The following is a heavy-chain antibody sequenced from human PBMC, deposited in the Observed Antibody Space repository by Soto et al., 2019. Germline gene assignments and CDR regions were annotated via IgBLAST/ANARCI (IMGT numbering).Heavy chain of an antibody. Sequence: ASVKVSCKASGYTFTSYGISWVRQAPGQGLEWMGWISAYNGNTNYAQKLQGRVTMTTDTSTSTAYMELRSLRSDDTAVYYCASVIISGWYEDYWGQGTLVTLSS. CDR1: GYTFTSYG. J-gene: IGHJ4*02. CDR2: ISAYNGNT. D-gene: IGHD6-19*01. V-gene: IGHV1-18*01. CDR3: ASVIISGWYEDY.